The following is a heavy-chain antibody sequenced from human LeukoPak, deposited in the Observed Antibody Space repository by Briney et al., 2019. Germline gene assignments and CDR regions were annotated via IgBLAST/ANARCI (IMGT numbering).Heavy chain of an antibody. CDR1: GGTFSSYA. Sequence: GASVKVSCKASGGTFSSYAISWVRQAPGQGLEWMGGIIPIFGTANYAQKFQGRVTITTDESTSTAYMELSSLRSEDTAVYYCARGVVRGVIGVFDYWGQGTLVTVSS. J-gene: IGHJ4*02. CDR3: ARGVVRGVIGVFDY. D-gene: IGHD3-10*01. V-gene: IGHV1-69*05. CDR2: IIPIFGTA.